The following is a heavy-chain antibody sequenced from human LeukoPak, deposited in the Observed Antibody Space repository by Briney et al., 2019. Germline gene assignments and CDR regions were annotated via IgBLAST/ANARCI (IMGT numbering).Heavy chain of an antibody. V-gene: IGHV4-39*01. CDR3: VSLRYYGSAD. Sequence: SETLSLTCKVSGGSIGSSSYHWGWIRQPPGKGLEWIGSVYSGGSTYNNASLQSRVTISQDTSKNQFTLKLTSVTAADTAVYYCVSLRYYGSADWGQGTLVTVSS. CDR1: GGSIGSSSYH. J-gene: IGHJ4*02. D-gene: IGHD3-10*01. CDR2: VYSGGST.